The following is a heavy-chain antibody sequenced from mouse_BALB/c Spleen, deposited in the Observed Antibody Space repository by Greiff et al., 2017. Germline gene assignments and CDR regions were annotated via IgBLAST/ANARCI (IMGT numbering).Heavy chain of an antibody. CDR1: GYTFTSYW. CDR3: ATETGGFDY. Sequence: QVQLKESGAELAKPGASVKMSCKASGYTFTSYWMHWVNQRPGQGLEWIGYINPSTGYTEYNQKFKDKATLTADKSSSTAYMQLSSLTSEDSAVYYCATETGGFDYWGQGTTLTVSS. D-gene: IGHD4-1*01. J-gene: IGHJ2*01. CDR2: INPSTGYT. V-gene: IGHV1-7*01.